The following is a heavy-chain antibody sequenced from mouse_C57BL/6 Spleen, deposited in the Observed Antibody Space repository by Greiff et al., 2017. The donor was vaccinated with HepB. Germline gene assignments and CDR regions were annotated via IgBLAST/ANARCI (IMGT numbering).Heavy chain of an antibody. Sequence: VHLVESGAELARPGASVKLSCKASGYTFTSYGISWVKQRTGQGLEWIGEIYPRSGNTYYNEKFKGKATLTADKSSSTAYMELRSLTSEDSAVYFCARTTVVDHWYFDVWGTGTTVTVSS. J-gene: IGHJ1*03. CDR3: ARTTVVDHWYFDV. CDR1: GYTFTSYG. D-gene: IGHD1-1*01. CDR2: IYPRSGNT. V-gene: IGHV1-81*01.